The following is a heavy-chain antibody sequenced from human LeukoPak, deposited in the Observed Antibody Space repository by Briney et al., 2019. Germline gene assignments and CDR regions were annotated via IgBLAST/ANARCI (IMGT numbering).Heavy chain of an antibody. CDR2: ISYDGSNK. D-gene: IGHD3-10*01. CDR3: ARDLWFREPRGEFDP. V-gene: IGHV3-30-3*01. CDR1: GFTFSSYA. Sequence: PGRSLRLSCAASGFTFSSYAMHWVRQAPGKGLEWVAVISYDGSNKYYADSVKGRFTISRDNSKNTLYLQMNSLRAEDAAVYYCARDLWFREPRGEFDPWGQGTLVTVSS. J-gene: IGHJ5*02.